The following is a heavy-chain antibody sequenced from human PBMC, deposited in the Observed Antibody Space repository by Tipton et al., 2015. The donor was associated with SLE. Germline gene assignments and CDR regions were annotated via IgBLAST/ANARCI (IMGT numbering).Heavy chain of an antibody. CDR3: ARSPYYMDV. CDR2: LFYSGAT. J-gene: IGHJ6*03. CDR1: GGSINHISYY. Sequence: TLSLTCTVSGGSINHISYYWAWIRQPPGKGLEWIGSLFYSGATFYNPSLKSRVTLSRDTSKNQFSLQLKSVTASDTAVYYCARSPYYMDVWGEGTTVAVSS. V-gene: IGHV4-39*01.